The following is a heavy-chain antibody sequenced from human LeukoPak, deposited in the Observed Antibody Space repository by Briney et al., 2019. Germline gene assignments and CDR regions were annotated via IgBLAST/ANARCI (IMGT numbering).Heavy chain of an antibody. CDR1: GYTFTGYY. D-gene: IGHD3-16*01. CDR2: INPNSGGT. CDR3: ARLLTFGGAPNDAFDI. J-gene: IGHJ3*02. Sequence: ASVKVSCKASGYTFTGYYMHWVRQAPGQGLEWMGWINPNSGGTNYAQRFQGRVTMTRDTSISTAYMELGRLRSDDTAVYYCARLLTFGGAPNDAFDIWGQGTMVTVSS. V-gene: IGHV1-2*02.